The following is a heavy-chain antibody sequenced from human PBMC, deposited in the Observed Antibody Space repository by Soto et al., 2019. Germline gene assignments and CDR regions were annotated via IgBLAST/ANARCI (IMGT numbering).Heavy chain of an antibody. CDR2: IYYSGST. D-gene: IGHD3-3*01. Sequence: SETLSLTRTVSGGSISSYYWSWIRQPPGKGLEWIGYIYYSGSTNYNPSLKSRVTISVDTSKNQFSLKLSSVTAADTAVYYCARDSVLRFLEWKGDYYYYYGMDVWGQGTTVTVSS. CDR1: GGSISSYY. J-gene: IGHJ6*02. CDR3: ARDSVLRFLEWKGDYYYYYGMDV. V-gene: IGHV4-59*01.